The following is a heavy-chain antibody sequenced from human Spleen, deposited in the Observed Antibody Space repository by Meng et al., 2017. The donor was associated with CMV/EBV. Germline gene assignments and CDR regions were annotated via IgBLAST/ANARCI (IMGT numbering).Heavy chain of an antibody. CDR1: GYTFASYG. J-gene: IGHJ4*02. D-gene: IGHD6-13*01. CDR2: ISNHDGKT. V-gene: IGHV1-18*01. Sequence: KASGYTFASYGVTWVRQAPGQGLEWLGWISNHDGKTKYAQKVQGRATLTTDTSTSTALLELRSLRSDDTAVYYCARDPAYSSSWGFDYWGQGTLVTVSS. CDR3: ARDPAYSSSWGFDY.